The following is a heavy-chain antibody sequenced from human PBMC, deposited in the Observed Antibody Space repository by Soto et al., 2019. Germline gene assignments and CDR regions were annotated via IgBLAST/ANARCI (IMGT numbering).Heavy chain of an antibody. CDR3: ARAPLGIIVAPDF. D-gene: IGHD3-22*01. Sequence: SETLSLPCAVSGGSISSGGYSWSWIRQPPGKGLEWIGYIYYSGSTNYNPSLKSRVTVSTDTSITTTYMELSSLTSDDTAVYYCARAPLGIIVAPDFWGQGTLVTVS. V-gene: IGHV4-61*08. CDR2: IYYSGST. CDR1: GGSISSGGYS. J-gene: IGHJ4*02.